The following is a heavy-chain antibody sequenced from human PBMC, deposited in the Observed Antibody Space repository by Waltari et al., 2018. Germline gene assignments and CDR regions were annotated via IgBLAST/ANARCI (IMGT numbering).Heavy chain of an antibody. V-gene: IGHV4-39*01. J-gene: IGHJ4*02. Sequence: QLQLQESGPGLVKPSETLSLTCTVSGGSISSSSFYWGWIRQPPGKGLEWIGSMYYSGSTYYTPSLKSRVTISVDPSNNHFSLKLSSVTAADTSVYYCARHVEHLVLSGFDYWGQGTLVTVSS. D-gene: IGHD6-13*01. CDR2: MYYSGST. CDR1: GGSISSSSFY. CDR3: ARHVEHLVLSGFDY.